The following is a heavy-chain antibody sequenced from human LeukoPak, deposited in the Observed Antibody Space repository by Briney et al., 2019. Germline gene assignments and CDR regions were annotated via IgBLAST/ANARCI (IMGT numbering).Heavy chain of an antibody. CDR2: INHSGST. J-gene: IGHJ4*02. CDR3: ARGFVLRFLEWLSAPYYFDY. V-gene: IGHV4-34*01. D-gene: IGHD3-3*01. Sequence: PGGSLRLSCAASGFTFSGYYMNWIRQPPGKGLEWIGEINHSGSTNYNPSLKSRVTISVDTSKNQFSLKLSSVTAADTAVYYCARGFVLRFLEWLSAPYYFDYWGQGTLVTVSS. CDR1: GFTFSGYY.